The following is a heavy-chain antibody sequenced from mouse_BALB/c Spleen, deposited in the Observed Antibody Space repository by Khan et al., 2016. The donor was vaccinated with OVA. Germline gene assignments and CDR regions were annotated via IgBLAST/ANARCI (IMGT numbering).Heavy chain of an antibody. V-gene: IGHV3-2*02. J-gene: IGHJ1*01. CDR3: ARRSV. CDR2: ITYSGST. CDR1: GYSITSDYA. Sequence: EVELVESGPGLVKPSQSLSLTCTVSGYSITSDYAWNWIRQFPGNKLEWMGYITYSGSTSYNPSLKSRISITRDTSKNQFFLQLNSVTTEDTATYFCARRSVWGAGTTVTVSS.